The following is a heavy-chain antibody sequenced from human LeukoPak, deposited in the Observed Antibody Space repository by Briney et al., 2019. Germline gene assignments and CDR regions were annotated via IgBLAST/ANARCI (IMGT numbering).Heavy chain of an antibody. CDR3: VKHVGAYYFDY. J-gene: IGHJ4*02. CDR1: GFTFSSYA. V-gene: IGHV3-23*01. D-gene: IGHD3-16*01. CDR2: IVGSLGST. Sequence: GGSLRLSCAASGFTFSSYAMSWVRQAPGKGLEWVSAIVGSLGSTYYADSVKGRFTISRDNSKNTLFLQMSSLRADDTAIYYCVKHVGAYYFDYWGQGTLVTVSS.